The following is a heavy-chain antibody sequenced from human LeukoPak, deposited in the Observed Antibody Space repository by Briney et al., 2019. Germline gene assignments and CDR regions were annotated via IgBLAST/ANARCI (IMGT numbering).Heavy chain of an antibody. J-gene: IGHJ4*02. CDR1: GYSISSGYY. Sequence: SETLSLTCTVSGYSISSGYYWGWIRQPPGKGLEWIGSIYHSGSTYYNPSLKSRVTISLDTSTSHFSLKLSSVTAADTAMYYCARDIGDGYYPHGVFDFWGQGTLVTVSS. V-gene: IGHV4-38-2*02. D-gene: IGHD5-24*01. CDR2: IYHSGST. CDR3: ARDIGDGYYPHGVFDF.